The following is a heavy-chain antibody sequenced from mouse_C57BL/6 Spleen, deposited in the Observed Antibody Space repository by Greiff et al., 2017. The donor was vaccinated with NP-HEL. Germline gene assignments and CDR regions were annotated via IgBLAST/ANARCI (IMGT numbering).Heavy chain of an antibody. CDR1: GYTFTSYW. V-gene: IGHV1-59*01. Sequence: QVQLQQPGAELVRPGTSVKLSCKASGYTFTSYWMHWVKQRPGQGLEWIGVIDPSDSYTNYNQKFKGKATLTVDTSSSTAYMQLSSLTSEDSAVYYCARGTIEYHSNYEAMDYWGQGTSVTVSS. CDR3: ARGTIEYHSNYEAMDY. CDR2: IDPSDSYT. D-gene: IGHD2-5*01. J-gene: IGHJ4*01.